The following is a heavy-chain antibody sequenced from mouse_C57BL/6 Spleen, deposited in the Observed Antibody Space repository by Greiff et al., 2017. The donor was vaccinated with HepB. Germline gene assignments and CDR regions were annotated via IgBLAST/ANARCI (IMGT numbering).Heavy chain of an antibody. CDR2: ISSGGDYI. D-gene: IGHD2-3*01. V-gene: IGHV5-9-1*02. CDR1: GFTFSSYA. J-gene: IGHJ3*01. Sequence: EVKVVESGEGLVKPGGSLKLSCAASGFTFSSYAMSWVRQTPEKRLEWVAYISSGGDYIYYADTVKGRFTISRDNARNTLYLQMSSLKSEDTAMYYCTRDGYYGAAYWGQGTLVTVSA. CDR3: TRDGYYGAAY.